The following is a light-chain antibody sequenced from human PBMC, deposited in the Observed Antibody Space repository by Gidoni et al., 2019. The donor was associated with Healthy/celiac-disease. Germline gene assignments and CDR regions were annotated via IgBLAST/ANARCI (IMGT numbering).Light chain of an antibody. J-gene: IGLJ2*01. CDR2: DDS. CDR3: QVWDSSSVV. V-gene: IGLV3-21*03. CDR1: NIGSKS. Sequence: SYVLTQPPSVSVAPGKTARITCGGNNIGSKSVNWYQQKPGQAPVLFVYDDSDRPSGCPERFSGSNSGNTATLTISRVEAGDESDYYCQVWDSSSVVFGGGTKLTVL.